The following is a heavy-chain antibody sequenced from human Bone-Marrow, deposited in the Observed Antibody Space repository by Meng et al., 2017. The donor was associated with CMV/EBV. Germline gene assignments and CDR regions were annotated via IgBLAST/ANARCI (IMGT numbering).Heavy chain of an antibody. D-gene: IGHD3-10*01. J-gene: IGHJ6*02. CDR2: IWYDGSNK. CDR1: GFTFSSYG. CDR3: AKVGGAGRRYYYYGMDV. Sequence: LSLTCAASGFTFSSYGMHWVRQAPGKGLEWVAVIWYDGSNKYYADSVKGRFTISRDNSKNTLYLQMNSLRAEDTAVYYCAKVGGAGRRYYYYGMDVWGQGTTVTVSS. V-gene: IGHV3-33*06.